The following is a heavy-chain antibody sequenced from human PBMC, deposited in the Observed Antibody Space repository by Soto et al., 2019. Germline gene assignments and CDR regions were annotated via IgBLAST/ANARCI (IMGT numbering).Heavy chain of an antibody. Sequence: EVQLLESGGGLVQPGGSLRLSCAASGITISNYPMSWVRQAPGKGLDWVSGISGSGDRTYYADSAKGRFTISKDISRNSLSLQLDRLGVEDTAVYFCGKDDGGYPSTAPHWGQGTLVTVSS. D-gene: IGHD3-22*01. CDR3: GKDDGGYPSTAPH. V-gene: IGHV3-23*01. CDR2: ISGSGDRT. CDR1: GITISNYP. J-gene: IGHJ4*02.